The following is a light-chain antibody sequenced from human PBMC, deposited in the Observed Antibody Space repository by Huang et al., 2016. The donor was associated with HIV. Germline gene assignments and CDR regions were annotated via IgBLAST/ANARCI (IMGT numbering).Light chain of an antibody. CDR2: TVS. CDR3: QQSFSVPRT. Sequence: DIQMTQSPPSLSASVGDRVTFTCRADQNITKSLNWYQQKPGKSPKLLIYTVSTLESGVPSWFSGSGSGSRFTLNIGNLQPEDFATYYCQQSFSVPRTFG. J-gene: IGKJ1*01. CDR1: QNITKS. V-gene: IGKV1-39*01.